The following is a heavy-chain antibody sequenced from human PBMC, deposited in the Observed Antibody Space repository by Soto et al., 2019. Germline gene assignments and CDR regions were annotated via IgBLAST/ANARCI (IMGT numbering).Heavy chain of an antibody. V-gene: IGHV1-2*04. CDR1: GYTFTGYY. Sequence: ASVKVSCKASGYTFTGYYMHWVRQAPGQGLEWMGWINPNSGGTNYAQKFQGWVTMTRDTSFSTAYMELSRLRSDDTAVYYCARAGIVVVPAAAFDYWGQGTLVTVSS. CDR2: INPNSGGT. D-gene: IGHD2-2*01. J-gene: IGHJ4*02. CDR3: ARAGIVVVPAAAFDY.